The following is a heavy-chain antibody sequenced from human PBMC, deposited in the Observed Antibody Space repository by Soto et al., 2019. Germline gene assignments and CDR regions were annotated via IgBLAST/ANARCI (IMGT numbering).Heavy chain of an antibody. CDR3: AKAIEQHLVRHALDI. J-gene: IGHJ3*02. CDR2: IYYTGTT. D-gene: IGHD6-13*01. V-gene: IGHV4-31*03. CDR1: GGSISRGVDGSY. Sequence: QVQLQESGPGLVKPSQTLSLICIVSGGSISRGVDGSYWTWIRQHPGKGLEWIGYIYYTGTTYYNPSLKSRPTISMDTSENHFSLELTSVTAADTAIYYCAKAIEQHLVRHALDIWGQGTKVTVSS.